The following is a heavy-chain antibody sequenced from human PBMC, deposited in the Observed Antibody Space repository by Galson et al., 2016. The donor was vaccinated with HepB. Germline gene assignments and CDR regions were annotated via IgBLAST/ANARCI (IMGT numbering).Heavy chain of an antibody. J-gene: IGHJ5*02. CDR2: IKDSGSA. CDR3: ARGGRALAPALLRTRKPNCFDP. CDR1: GGTFSGYS. Sequence: SETLSLTCAVYGGTFSGYSWTWIRQSPGKGLEWIGEIKDSGSANYNPSLKTRVTISVDKSKTQFSLRVDPVTAAASAVYYCARGGRALAPALLRTRKPNCFDPWGPGTLVTVSS. V-gene: IGHV4-34*01. D-gene: IGHD3-3*02.